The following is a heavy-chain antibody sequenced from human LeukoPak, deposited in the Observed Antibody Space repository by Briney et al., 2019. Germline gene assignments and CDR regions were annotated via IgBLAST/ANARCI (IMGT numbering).Heavy chain of an antibody. V-gene: IGHV4-59*01. CDR1: GGSISSYY. CDR2: IYYSGST. D-gene: IGHD6-13*01. J-gene: IGHJ3*02. Sequence: SETLSLTRTVSGGSISSYYWSWIRQPPGKGLEWIGYIYYSGSTNYNPSLKSRVTISVDTSKNQFSLKLSSVTAADTAVYYCARDLSSSWYSAFDIWGQGTMVTVSS. CDR3: ARDLSSSWYSAFDI.